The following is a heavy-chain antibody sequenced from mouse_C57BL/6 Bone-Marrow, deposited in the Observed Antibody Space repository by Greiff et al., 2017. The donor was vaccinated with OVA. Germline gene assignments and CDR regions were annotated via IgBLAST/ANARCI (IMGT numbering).Heavy chain of an antibody. Sequence: VQLQESGPGLVQPSQSLSITCTVSGFSLTSYGVHWVRQSPGKGLEWLGVIWRGGSTDYNAAFMSRLSITKDNSKSQVFLKMNSLQADETAIYDCAKNGGYEGLYFDYWGQGTTLTVSS. CDR3: AKNGGYEGLYFDY. CDR2: IWRGGST. D-gene: IGHD2-2*01. CDR1: GFSLTSYG. V-gene: IGHV2-5*01. J-gene: IGHJ2*01.